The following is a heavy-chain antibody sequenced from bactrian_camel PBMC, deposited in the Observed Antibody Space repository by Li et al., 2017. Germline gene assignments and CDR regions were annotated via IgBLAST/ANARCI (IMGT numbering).Heavy chain of an antibody. Sequence: HVQLVESGGGLVQPGGSLRLSCTASGFVSGATQVGWYRGNECELVATIARYDRSYYASPAKGRFTISLDNAKNTVYLQMDSLEPEDTAMYYCNTPRRFCRDGATHALNYWGQGTQVTVS. CDR3: NTPRRFCRDGATHALNY. V-gene: IGHV3S53*01. CDR1: GFVSGATQ. D-gene: IGHD4*01. J-gene: IGHJ4*01. CDR2: IARYDRS.